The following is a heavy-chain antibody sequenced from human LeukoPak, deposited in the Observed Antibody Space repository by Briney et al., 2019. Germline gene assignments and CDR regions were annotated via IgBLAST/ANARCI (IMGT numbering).Heavy chain of an antibody. J-gene: IGHJ4*02. CDR2: INPNIGGA. Sequence: ASVKVSCKASGYTFSGYYIQWVRQAPGQGLEWMGWINPNIGGANYAQKFQGRVTMTRDTSINTAYMELTRLRFNDTAVYFCARGPDGSGATRGFDYWGQGTLVTVSS. D-gene: IGHD1-26*01. CDR3: ARGPDGSGATRGFDY. V-gene: IGHV1-2*02. CDR1: GYTFSGYY.